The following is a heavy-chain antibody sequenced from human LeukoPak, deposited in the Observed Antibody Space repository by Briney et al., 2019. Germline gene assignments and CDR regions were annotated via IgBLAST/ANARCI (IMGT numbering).Heavy chain of an antibody. J-gene: IGHJ2*01. Sequence: SETLSLTCTVSSVSISSATSDWGWVRLPPGKGLDWIGNIYYTGTPFYSPSLKSRVTISVDMSKNQFSLKLTSVTAADTAVYFCARLGGTYLTYWSFDLWGPGTLVTVSS. D-gene: IGHD1-26*01. CDR3: ARLGGTYLTYWSFDL. CDR1: SVSISSATSD. CDR2: IYYTGTP. V-gene: IGHV4-39*01.